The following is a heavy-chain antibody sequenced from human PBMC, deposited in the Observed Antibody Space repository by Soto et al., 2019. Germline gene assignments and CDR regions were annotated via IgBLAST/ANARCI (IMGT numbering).Heavy chain of an antibody. CDR1: GLSLSRYV. D-gene: IGHD3-16*02. V-gene: IGHV3-30*03. CDR3: ARDRLRLGELSLIGFFDY. Sequence: PGGSLRLSCADSGLSLSRYVMHWVRQAPGEGLEWVAAISYDGSNKNYLASVEGRFTISRDNSKNTLYLQMNSLRLEDTAVYYCARDRLRLGELSLIGFFDYWGQGTLVTVSA. J-gene: IGHJ4*02. CDR2: ISYDGSNK.